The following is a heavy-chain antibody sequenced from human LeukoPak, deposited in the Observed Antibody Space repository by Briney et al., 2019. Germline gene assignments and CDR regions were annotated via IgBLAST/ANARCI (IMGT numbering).Heavy chain of an antibody. V-gene: IGHV1-69*06. CDR2: IIPIFGTA. CDR1: GGTFSSYG. J-gene: IGHJ4*02. D-gene: IGHD6-19*01. Sequence: GASVTVSCKASGGTFSSYGISWVRQAPGQGLEWMGRIIPIFGTANYARKFQGRVTITADKSTSTAYMELSSLRSEDTAVYYCARDWSESTGWFYFDYWGQGTLVTVSS. CDR3: ARDWSESTGWFYFDY.